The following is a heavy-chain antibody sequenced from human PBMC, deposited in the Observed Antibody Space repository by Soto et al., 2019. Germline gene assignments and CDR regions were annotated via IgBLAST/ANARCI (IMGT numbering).Heavy chain of an antibody. V-gene: IGHV1-3*01. D-gene: IGHD2-15*01. CDR2: INAGNGNT. Sequence: ASVKVSCKASGYTFTKYAMHWVRQAPGQRLEWMGWINAGNGNTKYSQKFQGRVAITRDTSASTAYMELSSLRSEDTAVFYCARGEGYCSGGSCYRWFDPWGQGTLVTVSS. J-gene: IGHJ5*02. CDR1: GYTFTKYA. CDR3: ARGEGYCSGGSCYRWFDP.